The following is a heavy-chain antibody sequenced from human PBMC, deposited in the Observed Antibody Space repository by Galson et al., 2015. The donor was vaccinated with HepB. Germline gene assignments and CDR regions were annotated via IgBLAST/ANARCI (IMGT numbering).Heavy chain of an antibody. V-gene: IGHV3-7*01. CDR3: TRDQEGGDFWSGYNDAFDM. D-gene: IGHD3-3*01. J-gene: IGHJ3*02. CDR2: IKQDGFEK. CDR1: GFTFSTYW. Sequence: SLRLSCAASGFTFSTYWMTWVRQAPGKGLEWVANIKQDGFEKYYVDSVKGRFTISRDNAKNSLYLQMNSLRAEDTAVYYCTRDQEGGDFWSGYNDAFDMWGQGTMVTVSS.